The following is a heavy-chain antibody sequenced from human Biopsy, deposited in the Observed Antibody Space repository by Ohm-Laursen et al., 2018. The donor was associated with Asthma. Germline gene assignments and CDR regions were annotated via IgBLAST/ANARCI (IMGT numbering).Heavy chain of an antibody. J-gene: IGHJ2*01. CDR3: ARVPTTLRYFDL. Sequence: GTLSLTCTVSGGSVSSGSYYWSWIRQPPGKGLAWVSYISYSGSTDYNPSLKSRLTISMDTSKNQFSLKLSSVIAADTAVYYCARVPTTLRYFDLWGRGTLVTVSS. D-gene: IGHD2-15*01. CDR2: ISYSGST. V-gene: IGHV4-61*01. CDR1: GGSVSSGSYY.